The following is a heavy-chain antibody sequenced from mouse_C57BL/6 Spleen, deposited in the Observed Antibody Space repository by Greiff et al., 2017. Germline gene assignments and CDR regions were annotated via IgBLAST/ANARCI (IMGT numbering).Heavy chain of an antibody. J-gene: IGHJ4*01. CDR3: ARQGTTVVAPYAMDY. D-gene: IGHD1-1*01. V-gene: IGHV5-6*01. CDR2: ISSGGSYT. CDR1: GFTFSSYG. Sequence: EVKLQESGGDLVKPGGSLKLSCAASGFTFSSYGMSWVRQTPDKRLEWVATISSGGSYTYYPDSVKGRFTISRDNAKNTLYLQMSSLKSEDTAMYYCARQGTTVVAPYAMDYWGQGTSVTVSS.